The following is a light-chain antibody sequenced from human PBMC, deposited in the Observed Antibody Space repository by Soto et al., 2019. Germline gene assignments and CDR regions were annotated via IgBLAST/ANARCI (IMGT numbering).Light chain of an antibody. V-gene: IGKV3-20*01. Sequence: EIVLTQSPGTLSLSPGERATLSCRASQSVSSAYLAWYQHKPGQPPTLLIYAASSRVTAIPDRFSGSGSGTDFTLTISRLKPEHFAVYYCQQYGSSSTWTFGQGTKVEIK. J-gene: IGKJ1*01. CDR2: AAS. CDR1: QSVSSAY. CDR3: QQYGSSSTWT.